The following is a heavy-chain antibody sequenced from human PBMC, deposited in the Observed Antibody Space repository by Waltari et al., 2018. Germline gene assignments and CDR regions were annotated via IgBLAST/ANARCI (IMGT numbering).Heavy chain of an antibody. CDR1: GYTFTDFF. CDR3: ARSGGGTTTFGVAE. V-gene: IGHV1-2*06. CDR2: INPNMGDT. Sequence: QVQLVQSGAEVKKSGSSVKVSCKASGYTFTDFFIHWVRQAPGQGREWMGRINPNMGDTSYAKRFKGRVTMTGDTSSTTAYMELTGLRSDDTAIYYCARSGGGTTTFGVAEWGQGSLVTVSS. J-gene: IGHJ4*02. D-gene: IGHD3-3*01.